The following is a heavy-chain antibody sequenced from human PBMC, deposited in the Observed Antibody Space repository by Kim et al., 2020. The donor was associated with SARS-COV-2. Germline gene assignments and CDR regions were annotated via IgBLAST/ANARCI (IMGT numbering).Heavy chain of an antibody. CDR1: GASVSTGGYY. CDR3: ARFSDSADDY. D-gene: IGHD2-15*01. Sequence: SETLSLTCTVSGASVSTGGYYWTWIRQHPGKGLEWIGYIYYSGRSYYNPSLQSRLSISIDMSKNQFSLKLSSVTAADTAVYYCARFSDSADDYWGQGT. J-gene: IGHJ4*02. CDR2: IYYSGRS. V-gene: IGHV4-31*03.